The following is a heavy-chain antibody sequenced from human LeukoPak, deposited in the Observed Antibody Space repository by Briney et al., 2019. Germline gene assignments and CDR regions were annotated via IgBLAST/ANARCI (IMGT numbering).Heavy chain of an antibody. Sequence: ASVKVSCKASGYTFTSYGISWVRQAPGQGLEWMGRIIPILGIANYAQKFQGRVTITADKSTSTAYMELSSLRSEDTAVYYCARAGATVVTPNYYYFDYWGQGTLVTVSS. D-gene: IGHD4-17*01. J-gene: IGHJ4*02. CDR2: IIPILGIA. CDR3: ARAGATVVTPNYYYFDY. CDR1: GYTFTSYG. V-gene: IGHV1-69*04.